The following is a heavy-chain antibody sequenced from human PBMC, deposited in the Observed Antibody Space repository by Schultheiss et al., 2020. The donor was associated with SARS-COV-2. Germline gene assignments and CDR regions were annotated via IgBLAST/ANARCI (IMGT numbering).Heavy chain of an antibody. CDR3: ARDLATTVWAVDI. V-gene: IGHV3-30*03. CDR1: GFTFSSYG. J-gene: IGHJ3*02. CDR2: MSYDGSKK. D-gene: IGHD5-24*01. Sequence: GGSLRLSCAASGFTFSSYGMHWVRQAPGKGLEWVAVMSYDGSKKYYADSVKGRFTISRDNAKNSLYLQMNSLRAEDTAVYYCARDLATTVWAVDIWGQGTMVTVSS.